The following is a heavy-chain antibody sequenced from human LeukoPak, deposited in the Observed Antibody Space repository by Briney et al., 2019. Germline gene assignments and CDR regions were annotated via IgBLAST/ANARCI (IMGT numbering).Heavy chain of an antibody. CDR3: TRGRKQSDY. J-gene: IGHJ4*02. V-gene: IGHV3-49*04. CDR2: IRSKAYGGTT. CDR1: GFTFSVSW. Sequence: GGSLRLSCAASGFTFSVSWMSWVRQAPGKGLEWVGFIRSKAYGGTTEYAASVKGRFTISRDDSKSIAYLQMNSLNTEDTAVYYCTRGRKQSDYWGQGTLVTVSS. D-gene: IGHD6-13*01.